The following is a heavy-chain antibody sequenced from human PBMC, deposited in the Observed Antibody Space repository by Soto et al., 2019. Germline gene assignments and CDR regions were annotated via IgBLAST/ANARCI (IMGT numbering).Heavy chain of an antibody. CDR3: AKADYDSSGYYYSAFDI. D-gene: IGHD3-22*01. V-gene: IGHV3-23*01. CDR2: ISGSGGST. CDR1: GFTFSSYA. Sequence: GGSLRLSCAASGFTFSSYAMSWVRQAPGKGLEWVSAISGSGGSTYYADSVKGRFTISRDNSKNTLYLQMNSLRAEDTAVYYCAKADYDSSGYYYSAFDIWGQGTMVTVSS. J-gene: IGHJ3*02.